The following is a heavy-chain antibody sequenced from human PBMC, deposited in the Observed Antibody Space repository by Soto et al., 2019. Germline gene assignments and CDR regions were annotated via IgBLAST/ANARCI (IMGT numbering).Heavy chain of an antibody. J-gene: IGHJ6*02. CDR2: IYQTGST. Sequence: SETLSLTCAVSGGSISTINWWTWVRQPPGKGLDWIGEIYQTGSTSYNPSLESRVTISIDKSKNQFSLKLRSVTAADTAVYYCARVSSRSAFGMDVWGQGTTVTVSS. CDR1: GGSISTINW. CDR3: ARVSSRSAFGMDV. D-gene: IGHD6-6*01. V-gene: IGHV4-4*02.